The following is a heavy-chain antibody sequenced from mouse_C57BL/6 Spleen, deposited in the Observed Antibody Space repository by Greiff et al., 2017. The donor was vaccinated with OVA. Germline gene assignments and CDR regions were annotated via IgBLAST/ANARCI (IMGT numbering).Heavy chain of an antibody. Sequence: QVQLQQPGAELVMPGASVKLSCKASGYTFTSYWMHWVKQRPGQGLEWIGEIDPSDSYTNYNQKFKGKSTLTVDKSSSTASMQLSSLTSEDSAFSYCARGGGNYSSFDVWGPEAMVAVSS. V-gene: IGHV1-69*01. J-gene: IGHJ1*01. CDR2: IDPSDSYT. D-gene: IGHD2-1*01. CDR1: GYTFTSYW. CDR3: ARGGGNYSSFDV.